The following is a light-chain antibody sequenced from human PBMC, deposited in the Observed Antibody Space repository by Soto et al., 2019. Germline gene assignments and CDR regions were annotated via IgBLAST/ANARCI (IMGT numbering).Light chain of an antibody. V-gene: IGKV1-39*01. Sequence: DIQMTQSPSSLSASVGDRVTITCRASQSISSYLNWYQQKPGKAPKLLIYAASSLQSGVPSRFSGSGSGTAVTLTINSLQPEDFATYYCQQSYSTPLYTFGQGTKLEIK. CDR2: AAS. J-gene: IGKJ2*01. CDR3: QQSYSTPLYT. CDR1: QSISSY.